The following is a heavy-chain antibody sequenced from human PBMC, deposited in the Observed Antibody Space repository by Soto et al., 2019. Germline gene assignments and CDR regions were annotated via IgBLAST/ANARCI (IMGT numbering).Heavy chain of an antibody. Sequence: ASVKVSCNTSGYHFTRYYIHWVRQAPGKGLEWMGIINHTGGRATYAQKFQGRVSMTRDTSTTTVYMELTGLKSDDTAVYYCARETAWFDPWGQGTLVTVSS. CDR3: ARETAWFDP. CDR1: GYHFTRYY. J-gene: IGHJ5*02. V-gene: IGHV1-46*01. CDR2: INHTGGRA.